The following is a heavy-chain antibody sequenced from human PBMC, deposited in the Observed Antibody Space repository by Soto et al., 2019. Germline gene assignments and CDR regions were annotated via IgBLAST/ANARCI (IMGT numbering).Heavy chain of an antibody. CDR2: IVGSGGST. Sequence: VSLRLSCAASGLTFTGYSMSWVRQAPGKGLEWVSAIVGSGGSTYYADSVKGRFTISRDNSKNTLFLQMNNLRAEDTAVYHCAKGGYCSGGSCYSGYFDCWGQGXLVTVSS. J-gene: IGHJ4*02. D-gene: IGHD2-15*01. CDR3: AKGGYCSGGSCYSGYFDC. V-gene: IGHV3-23*01. CDR1: GLTFTGYS.